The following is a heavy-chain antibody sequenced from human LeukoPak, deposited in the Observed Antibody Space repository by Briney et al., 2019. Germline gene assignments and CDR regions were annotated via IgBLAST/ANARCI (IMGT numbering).Heavy chain of an antibody. CDR2: MNPNSGNT. Sequence: ASVKVSCKASGYTFTSYDINWVRQATGQGPEWMGWMNPNSGNTGYAQKFQGRVTMTRNTSISTAYMELSSLRSEDTAVYYCARGEDIYCSSTSCQINWFDPWGQGTLVTVSS. CDR3: ARGEDIYCSSTSCQINWFDP. D-gene: IGHD2-2*01. J-gene: IGHJ5*02. CDR1: GYTFTSYD. V-gene: IGHV1-8*01.